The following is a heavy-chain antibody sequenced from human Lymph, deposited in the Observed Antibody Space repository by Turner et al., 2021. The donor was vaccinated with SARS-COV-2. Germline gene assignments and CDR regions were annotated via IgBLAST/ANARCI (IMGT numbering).Heavy chain of an antibody. Sequence: EVQLVETGGGLIQPGGSLRLSCAASGFNVSSNYMSWVSQAPGKGLEWVSVIYSGGSTFYADSVRGRFTISRDNSKNTLYLQMNSLRAEDTAVYYCARDNPHDAFDIWGQGTMVTVSS. CDR3: ARDNPHDAFDI. J-gene: IGHJ3*02. CDR1: GFNVSSNY. V-gene: IGHV3-53*02. CDR2: IYSGGST.